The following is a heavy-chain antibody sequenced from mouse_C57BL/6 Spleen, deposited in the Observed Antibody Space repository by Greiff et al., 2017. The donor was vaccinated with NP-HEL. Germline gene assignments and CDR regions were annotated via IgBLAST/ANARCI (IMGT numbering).Heavy chain of an antibody. J-gene: IGHJ2*01. CDR3: ARTSPYYGSSSDYFDY. CDR1: GYTFTSYG. CDR2: IYPRSGNT. D-gene: IGHD1-1*01. Sequence: QVQLQQSGAELARPGASVKLSCKASGYTFTSYGISWVKQRTGQGLEWIGEIYPRSGNTYYNEKFKGKATLTADKSSSTAYMKLRSLTSEDSAVYFCARTSPYYGSSSDYFDYWGQGTTLTVSS. V-gene: IGHV1-81*01.